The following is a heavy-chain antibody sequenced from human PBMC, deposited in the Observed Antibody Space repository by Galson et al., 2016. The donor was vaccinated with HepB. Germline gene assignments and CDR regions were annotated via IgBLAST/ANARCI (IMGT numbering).Heavy chain of an antibody. CDR3: AKMLPWAPFDS. D-gene: IGHD3-16*01. CDR2: FYYGGNT. J-gene: IGHJ5*01. CDR1: GGSISSSNSY. Sequence: SETLSLTCTVSGGSISSSNSYWGWIRQPPGKGLEWIGSFYYGGNTYYNPSLKSRVTISVDTSKNQFSLKLSSVTAPDTAVYYCAKMLPWAPFDSWGQGTLVTVSS. V-gene: IGHV4-39*01.